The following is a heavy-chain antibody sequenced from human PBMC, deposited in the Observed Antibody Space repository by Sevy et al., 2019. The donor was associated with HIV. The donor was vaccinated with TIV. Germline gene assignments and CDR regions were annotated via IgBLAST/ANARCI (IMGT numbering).Heavy chain of an antibody. CDR1: GYSFTSYW. Sequence: GESLKISCKVSGYSFTSYWIGWVRQMPGKGLEWMGIIYPGDSDTRYSPSFQGQVTISADKSISTAYLQWSSLKASDTAMYYCARRGIAVAGMTYYYGMDVWGQGTTVTVSS. CDR2: IYPGDSDT. D-gene: IGHD6-19*01. V-gene: IGHV5-51*01. CDR3: ARRGIAVAGMTYYYGMDV. J-gene: IGHJ6*02.